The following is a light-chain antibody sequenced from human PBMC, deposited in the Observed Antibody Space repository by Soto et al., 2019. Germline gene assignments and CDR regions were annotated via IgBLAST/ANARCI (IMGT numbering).Light chain of an antibody. V-gene: IGKV1-39*01. CDR3: QQSYSTPYT. J-gene: IGKJ2*01. CDR2: AAS. Sequence: DIQMTQSPSSLSASVGDRVTITCRASQSISSYLYWYQQKPGKAPKLLIYAASSLQSGVPSRFSGSGSWTDFTLTVSSLQTDDFPTYYCQQSYSTPYTFGLGTMLEIK. CDR1: QSISSY.